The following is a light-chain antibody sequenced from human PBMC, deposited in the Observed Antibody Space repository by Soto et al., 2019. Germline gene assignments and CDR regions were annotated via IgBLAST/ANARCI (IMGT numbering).Light chain of an antibody. CDR2: KAS. J-gene: IGKJ5*01. CDR3: QQYSTYPIT. V-gene: IGKV1-5*03. Sequence: DIQMTQSPSTLSASVGDRVTITCRASQRVTTWLAWYQQKPGNTPKLLIYKASNLESGLPSRFTGSGSGTEFTLAISGLQSDDVATNYCQQYSTYPITFGQGTRLQIK. CDR1: QRVTTW.